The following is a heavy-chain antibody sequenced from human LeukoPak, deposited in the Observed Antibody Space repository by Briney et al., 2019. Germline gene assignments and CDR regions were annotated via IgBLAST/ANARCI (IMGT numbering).Heavy chain of an antibody. CDR3: ARALLWFGELSH. V-gene: IGHV4-38-2*02. CDR1: GGSISSYY. J-gene: IGHJ4*02. CDR2: IYHSGST. Sequence: NSSETLSLTCTVAGGSISSYYWGWIRQPPGKGLEWIGSIYHSGSTYYNPSLKSRVTISVDTSKNQFSLKLSSVTAADTAVYYCARALLWFGELSHWGQGTLVTVSS. D-gene: IGHD3-10*01.